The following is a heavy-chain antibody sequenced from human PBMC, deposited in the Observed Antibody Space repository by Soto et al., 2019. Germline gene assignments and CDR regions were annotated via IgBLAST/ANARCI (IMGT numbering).Heavy chain of an antibody. CDR2: ISGYNGQT. Sequence: QGQLVQSAPEVRKPGASVKVSCKASGYPFSTYGISWVRQAPGQGLEWMGWISGYNGQTNYAQKLRGRVTFTTDTSATTAYMELRSLRSDDTATYFCERDGRKELWVEWLNAMDVWGQGTTVTVSS. D-gene: IGHD1-1*01. J-gene: IGHJ6*02. CDR3: ERDGRKELWVEWLNAMDV. CDR1: GYPFSTYG. V-gene: IGHV1-18*01.